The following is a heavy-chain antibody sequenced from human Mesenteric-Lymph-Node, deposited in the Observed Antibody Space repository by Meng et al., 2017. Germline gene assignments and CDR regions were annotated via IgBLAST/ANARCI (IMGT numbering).Heavy chain of an antibody. CDR1: GYSFTSYW. J-gene: IGHJ4*02. Sequence: KVSCKGSGYSFTSYWIGWVRQMPGKGLEWMGIIYPGDSDTRYSPSFQGQVTISADKSISTAYLQWSSLKASDTAMYYCARRKATYDSSGYFFDYWGQGTLVTVSS. CDR2: IYPGDSDT. CDR3: ARRKATYDSSGYFFDY. V-gene: IGHV5-51*01. D-gene: IGHD3-22*01.